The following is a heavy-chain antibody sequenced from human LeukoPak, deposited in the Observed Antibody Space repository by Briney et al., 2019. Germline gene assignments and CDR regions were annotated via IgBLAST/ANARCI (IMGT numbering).Heavy chain of an antibody. CDR2: INPNNGGT. V-gene: IGHV1-2*02. CDR1: GYTFTGYY. Sequence: GASVTVSCKASGYTFTGYYMHWVGQAPGQGVEWMGWINPNNGGTNYAQNFQGRVTMTRDTSISTAYMELSRLRSDDTAVFYCARGGTLNFDYWGQGTLVTVSS. CDR3: ARGGTLNFDY. J-gene: IGHJ4*02. D-gene: IGHD1-14*01.